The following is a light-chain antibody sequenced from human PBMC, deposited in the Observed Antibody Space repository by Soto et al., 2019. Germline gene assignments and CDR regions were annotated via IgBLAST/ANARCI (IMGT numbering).Light chain of an antibody. V-gene: IGKV3D-11*03. J-gene: IGKJ5*01. CDR3: HQRNQ. CDR1: QSVSSR. CDR2: DST. Sequence: EIVLPPSPGTLSLAPGERAPLSCRASQSVSSRLAWYQQIPGQPPRLLIYDSTNRAAGIPARFSGSRSGTDFTLTISSVEPEDFAMYYCHQRNQFGQGTRLEIK.